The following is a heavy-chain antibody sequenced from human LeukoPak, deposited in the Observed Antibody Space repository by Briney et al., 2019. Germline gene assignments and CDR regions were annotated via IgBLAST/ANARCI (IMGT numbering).Heavy chain of an antibody. CDR1: GFSFSDYY. D-gene: IGHD4-17*01. Sequence: GGSLRLSCAASGFSFSDYYMTWIRQAPGKGLEWISYISSSGSTIYYADSVKGRFTISRDNAKNSLYLQMNSLRAEDTAVYYCARDETVTTLGKEAWGQGTLVTVSS. CDR2: ISSSGSTI. CDR3: ARDETVTTLGKEA. J-gene: IGHJ5*02. V-gene: IGHV3-11*04.